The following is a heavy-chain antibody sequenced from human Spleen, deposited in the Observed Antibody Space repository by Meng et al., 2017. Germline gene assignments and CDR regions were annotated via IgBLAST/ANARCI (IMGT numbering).Heavy chain of an antibody. CDR3: ARDPYSYGSFDY. CDR1: GYTFTSTC. Sequence: QSGAEWKRTRASEKTSCNASGYTFTSTCLHGVRRAPGPGLESMGIINPSGGSKSYAQKFQGRVTMTRDTSTSTVYMELSSLRSEDTAVYYCARDPYSYGSFDYWGQGTLVTRLL. D-gene: IGHD5-18*01. J-gene: IGHJ4*02. V-gene: IGHV1-46*01. CDR2: INPSGGSK.